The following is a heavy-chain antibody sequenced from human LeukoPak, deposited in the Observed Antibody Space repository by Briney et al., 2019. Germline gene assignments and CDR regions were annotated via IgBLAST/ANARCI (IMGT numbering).Heavy chain of an antibody. V-gene: IGHV4-38-2*02. CDR2: IYNSGST. D-gene: IGHD6-6*01. J-gene: IGHJ6*03. CDR3: ATEMTYSSSSVVPAYYYYYMDV. Sequence: SETLSLTCTVSGYSISSGCSWGWIRQPPGKGVEWVGSIYNSGSTYYNPSLTSRVTLSVDTPKNQFSLKLSSVTAADTAVYCCATEMTYSSSSVVPAYYYYYMDVWGKGTTVTVSS. CDR1: GYSISSGCS.